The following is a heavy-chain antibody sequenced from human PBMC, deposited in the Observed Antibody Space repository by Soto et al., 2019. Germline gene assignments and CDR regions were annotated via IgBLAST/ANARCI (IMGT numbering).Heavy chain of an antibody. Sequence: SETLSLTCTVSGGSISSGGYYWSWIRQHPGKGLEWIGYIYYSGSTYYNPSLKSRVTISVDTSKNQFSLKLSSVTAADTAVYYCARAPTRYYYFWSGPPYYYRMDFWGQGTTVTGSS. CDR2: IYYSGST. D-gene: IGHD3-3*01. CDR3: ARAPTRYYYFWSGPPYYYRMDF. CDR1: GGSISSGGYY. J-gene: IGHJ6*02. V-gene: IGHV4-31*03.